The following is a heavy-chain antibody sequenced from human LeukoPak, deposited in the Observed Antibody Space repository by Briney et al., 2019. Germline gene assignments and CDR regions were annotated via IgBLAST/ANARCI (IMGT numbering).Heavy chain of an antibody. CDR3: ARALCSGGSCYVFDY. CDR2: INPNSGDT. CDR1: GYTFTVDY. D-gene: IGHD2-15*01. Sequence: ASVTVSCKASGYTFTVDYMHCVRQAPGQRRESMGWINPNSGDTNYAQKFQGRVTMTRDTSVSTAYMEVTRLISDDAAVYYCARALCSGGSCYVFDYWGQGTLVTVSS. J-gene: IGHJ4*02. V-gene: IGHV1-2*02.